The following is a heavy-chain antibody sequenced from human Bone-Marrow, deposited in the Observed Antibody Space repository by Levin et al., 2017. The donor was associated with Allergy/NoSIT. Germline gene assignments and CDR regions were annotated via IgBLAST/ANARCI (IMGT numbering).Heavy chain of an antibody. D-gene: IGHD1-7*01. Sequence: ASVKVSCKASGYTFTSYYMHWVRQAPGQGLEWMGIINPSGGSTSYAQKFQGRVTMTRDTSTSTVYMELSSLRSEDTAVYYCARESGPSITGTTTTLWYWGQGTLVTVSS. V-gene: IGHV1-46*01. CDR1: GYTFTSYY. J-gene: IGHJ4*02. CDR3: ARESGPSITGTTTTLWY. CDR2: INPSGGST.